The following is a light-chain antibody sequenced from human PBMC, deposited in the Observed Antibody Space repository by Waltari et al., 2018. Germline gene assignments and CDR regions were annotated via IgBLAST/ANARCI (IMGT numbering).Light chain of an antibody. CDR3: CSYAGSYSVV. J-gene: IGLJ2*01. CDR2: EDS. V-gene: IGLV2-11*01. CDR1: NREVGGDNS. Sequence: QSALTQTRPVSGSHGQSITIPCTRTNREVGGDNSVSWYQQHPGKAPKLMIYEDSKRPSGVPDRFSGSTSGNTASLTISGLQAEDEADYYCCSYAGSYSVVFGGGTKLTVL.